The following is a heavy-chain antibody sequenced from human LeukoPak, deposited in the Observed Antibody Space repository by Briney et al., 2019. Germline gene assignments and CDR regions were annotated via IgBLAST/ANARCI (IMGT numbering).Heavy chain of an antibody. Sequence: GGSLRLSCAASGFTFSSYWMSGVRQAPGKGLEWVANIKQGGSEKYYVDSVKGRFTISRDNAKNSLYLQMNSLRAEDNAVYYCAREYAEWSNYDYYGMDVWGQGTTVTVSS. J-gene: IGHJ6*02. CDR3: AREYAEWSNYDYYGMDV. V-gene: IGHV3-7*01. CDR1: GFTFSSYW. D-gene: IGHD3-3*01. CDR2: IKQGGSEK.